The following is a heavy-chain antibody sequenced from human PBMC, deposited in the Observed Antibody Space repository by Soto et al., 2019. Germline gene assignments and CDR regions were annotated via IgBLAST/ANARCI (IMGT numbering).Heavy chain of an antibody. V-gene: IGHV3-11*01. J-gene: IGHJ5*02. CDR1: GFTFSDYY. D-gene: IGHD1-26*01. Sequence: GGSLRLSCAASGFTFSDYYMNWLRQTPGKGLEWVSYISSSGHSIYYADSVKGRFTISKDNAKKSLYLQMNSLRTEDTAVYFCARGGTSRQTWFDPWGQGTLVTVSS. CDR2: ISSSGHSI. CDR3: ARGGTSRQTWFDP.